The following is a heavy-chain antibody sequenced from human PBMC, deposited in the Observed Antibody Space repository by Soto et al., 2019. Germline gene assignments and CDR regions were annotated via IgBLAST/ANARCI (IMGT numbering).Heavy chain of an antibody. V-gene: IGHV3-66*01. D-gene: IGHD2-8*02. CDR1: GFPVSSNY. Sequence: GGSLRLSCAASGFPVSSNYMNWVRQAPGKGLEWVSVIYSGGSTYYADSVKGRFTISRDNSKNTLYLQMNSLRAEDTAVYYCARDGVVYATHYMDFWGKGTTVTVSS. CDR3: ARDGVVYATHYMDF. CDR2: IYSGGST. J-gene: IGHJ6*03.